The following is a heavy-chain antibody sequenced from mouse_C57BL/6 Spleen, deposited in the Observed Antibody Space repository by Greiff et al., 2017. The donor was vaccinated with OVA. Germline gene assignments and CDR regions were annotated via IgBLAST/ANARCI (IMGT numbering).Heavy chain of an antibody. CDR1: GFTFSDYY. V-gene: IGHV5-16*01. J-gene: IGHJ3*01. Sequence: EVKVVESEGGLVQPGSSMKLSCTASGFTFSDYYMAWVRQVPEKGLEWVANINYDGSSTYYLDSLKSRFIISRDNAKNILYLQMSSLKSEDTATYYCARGGIYYDYDGGFAYWGQGTLVTVSA. D-gene: IGHD2-4*01. CDR3: ARGGIYYDYDGGFAY. CDR2: INYDGSST.